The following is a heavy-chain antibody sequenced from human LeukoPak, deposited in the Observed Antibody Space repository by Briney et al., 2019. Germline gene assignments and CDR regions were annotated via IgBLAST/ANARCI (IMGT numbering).Heavy chain of an antibody. CDR3: ARGKSHGVDDY. CDR2: IIPIFGTA. V-gene: IGHV1-69*05. Sequence: SVRVSCKASGGTFSSYAISWVRQAPGQGLEWMGGIIPIFGTASYAQKFQGRVTITTDESTSTAYMELSSLRSEDAAVYYCARGKSHGVDDYWGQGTLVTVSS. J-gene: IGHJ4*02. CDR1: GGTFSSYA. D-gene: IGHD2-8*01.